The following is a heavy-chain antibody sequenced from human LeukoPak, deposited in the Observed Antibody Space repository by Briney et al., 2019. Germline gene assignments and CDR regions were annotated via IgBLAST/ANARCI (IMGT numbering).Heavy chain of an antibody. Sequence: GGSLRLSCAASGFTFSSYGMHWVRQAPGKGLEWVAVISYDGSSKYYADSVKGRFTISRDNSKNTLYLQMNSLRAEDTAVYYCAKERIVVVPAALDYWGQGTLVTVSS. CDR2: ISYDGSSK. CDR1: GFTFSSYG. V-gene: IGHV3-30*18. J-gene: IGHJ4*02. CDR3: AKERIVVVPAALDY. D-gene: IGHD2-2*01.